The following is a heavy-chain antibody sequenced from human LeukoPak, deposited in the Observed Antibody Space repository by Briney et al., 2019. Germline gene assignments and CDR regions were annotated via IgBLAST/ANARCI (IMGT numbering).Heavy chain of an antibody. CDR2: IHYSGSP. J-gene: IGHJ4*02. D-gene: IGHD5-18*01. CDR1: GASISSYY. Sequence: SETLSLTCTVSGASISSYYWNWIRQSPGKGLEWIACIHYSGSPNYNPSLKSRITISLDTSKNQYSLKLSSVTAADTAVYYWARGLGRTAMVTRGGVRFDYWGQGTLVTVSS. CDR3: ARGLGRTAMVTRGGVRFDY. V-gene: IGHV4-59*01.